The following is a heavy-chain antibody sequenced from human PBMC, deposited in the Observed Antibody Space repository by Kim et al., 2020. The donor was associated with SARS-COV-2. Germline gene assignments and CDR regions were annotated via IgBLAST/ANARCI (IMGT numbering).Heavy chain of an antibody. CDR2: T. D-gene: IGHD6-13*01. V-gene: IGHV4-59*01. Sequence: TDYNPSLESRVTISVDTSKNQFSLKLSSVTAADTAVYYCARSGIAAAVDYWGQGTLVTVSS. CDR3: ARSGIAAAVDY. J-gene: IGHJ4*02.